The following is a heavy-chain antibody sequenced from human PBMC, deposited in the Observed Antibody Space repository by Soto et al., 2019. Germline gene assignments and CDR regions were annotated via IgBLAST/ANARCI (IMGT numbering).Heavy chain of an antibody. D-gene: IGHD6-13*01. CDR2: IYWDDDK. CDR3: ARLYSSSWYFDYYYGMDV. CDR1: GFSLSTSGVG. Sequence: SGPTLVNPTQTLTLTCTFSGFSLSTSGVGVGWIRQPPGKALEWLALIYWDDDKRYSPSLKSRLTITKDTSKNQVVLTMTNMDPVDTATYYCARLYSSSWYFDYYYGMDVWGQGTTVTVSS. J-gene: IGHJ6*02. V-gene: IGHV2-5*02.